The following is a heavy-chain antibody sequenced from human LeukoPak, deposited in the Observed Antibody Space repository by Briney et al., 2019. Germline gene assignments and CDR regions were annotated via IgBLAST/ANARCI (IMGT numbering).Heavy chain of an antibody. Sequence: ASVTVSFTSSVYTFTIYGMSWVRQPPGQGLEWMGWISAYNGNTHYAQKLQGRVTMTTDTSTSTAYMELRSLRSDDTAVYYCARDEARYSSGYYPNWFDPWGQGTLVTVSS. CDR3: ARDEARYSSGYYPNWFDP. J-gene: IGHJ5*02. D-gene: IGHD3-22*01. CDR2: ISAYNGNT. V-gene: IGHV1-18*01. CDR1: VYTFTIYG.